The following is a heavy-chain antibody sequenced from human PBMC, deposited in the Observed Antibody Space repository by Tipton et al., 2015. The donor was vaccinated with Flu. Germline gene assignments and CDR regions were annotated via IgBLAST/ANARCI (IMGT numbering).Heavy chain of an antibody. J-gene: IGHJ1*01. CDR1: EFTFSSYW. D-gene: IGHD3-22*01. CDR2: IKQDGSEK. V-gene: IGHV3-7*01. CDR3: ARDNSLTYYYDSSGYGF. Sequence: SLRLSCAASEFTFSSYWMSWVRQAPGKGLEWVANIKQDGSEKYYVDSVKGRFTISRDNAKNSLYLQMNSLRAEDTAVYYCARDNSLTYYYDSSGYGFWGQGTLVTVSS.